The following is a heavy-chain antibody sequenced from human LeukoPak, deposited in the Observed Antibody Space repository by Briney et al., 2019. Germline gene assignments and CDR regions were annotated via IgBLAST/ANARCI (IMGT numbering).Heavy chain of an antibody. CDR2: INPSGGST. CDR1: GYTFTTYF. CDR3: ARVLWFGELPVDY. J-gene: IGHJ4*02. V-gene: IGHV1-46*01. D-gene: IGHD3-10*01. Sequence: ASVKVSCKASGYTFTTYFMHWVRQAPGQGLEWMGIINPSGGSTSYAQKFQGRVTMTRDTSTSTVYMELSSLRSEDTAVYYCARVLWFGELPVDYWGQGTLATVSS.